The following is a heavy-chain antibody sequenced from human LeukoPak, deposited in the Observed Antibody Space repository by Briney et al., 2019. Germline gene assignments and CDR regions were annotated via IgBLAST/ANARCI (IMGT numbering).Heavy chain of an antibody. CDR2: IRDKAESYAT. D-gene: IGHD1-7*01. V-gene: IGHV3-73*01. J-gene: IGHJ4*02. CDR3: TRSLTGTTFGDY. Sequence: PGGSLRLSCAASGFSFSVSTMHWVRQASGKGLEWVGRIRDKAESYATVYAASVKGRFNISRDDSQNTAYLQLNSLRSDDTAVYYCTRSLTGTTFGDYWGQGTLVTVSS. CDR1: GFSFSVST.